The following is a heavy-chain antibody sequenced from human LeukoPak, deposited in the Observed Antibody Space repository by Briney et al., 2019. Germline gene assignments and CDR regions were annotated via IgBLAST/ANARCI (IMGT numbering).Heavy chain of an antibody. CDR3: ARDRAARPGYYYYYMDV. CDR2: IYSGGST. V-gene: IGHV3-NL1*01. CDR1: GFTFSSYG. Sequence: GGSLRLSCAASGFTFSSYGMHWVRQAPGKGLEWVSVIYSGGSTFYADSVKGRFTISRDNSKNTLYLQMNSLRAEDTAVYYCARDRAARPGYYYYYMDVWGKGTTVTVSS. J-gene: IGHJ6*03. D-gene: IGHD6-6*01.